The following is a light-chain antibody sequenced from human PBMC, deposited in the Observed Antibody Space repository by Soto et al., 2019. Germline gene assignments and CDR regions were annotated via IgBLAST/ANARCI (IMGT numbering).Light chain of an antibody. CDR3: QQRNVWPPGT. Sequence: IVLTQSPATLSLSPGERATLSCRASQSVSSELAWYQQKPGQAPRLLIYGAFNRATGIPARFSGSGSGTDLTLTISSLETEDSAVYYCQQRNVWPPGTFGQGTRLEIK. CDR1: QSVSSE. CDR2: GAF. J-gene: IGKJ5*01. V-gene: IGKV3-11*01.